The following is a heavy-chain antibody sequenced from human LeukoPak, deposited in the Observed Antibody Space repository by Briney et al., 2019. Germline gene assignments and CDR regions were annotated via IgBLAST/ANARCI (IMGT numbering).Heavy chain of an antibody. V-gene: IGHV3-53*01. CDR2: IYSGGST. CDR3: AREGTYYDILTGYYRGYFDY. D-gene: IGHD3-9*01. J-gene: IGHJ4*02. CDR1: GFTVSSNY. Sequence: GGSLRLSCAASGFTVSSNYMSWVRQAPGKGLEWVSVIYSGGSTYYADSVKGRFTISRDNSKNTLYLQMNSLRAEDTAVYYCAREGTYYDILTGYYRGYFDYWGQGTLVTASS.